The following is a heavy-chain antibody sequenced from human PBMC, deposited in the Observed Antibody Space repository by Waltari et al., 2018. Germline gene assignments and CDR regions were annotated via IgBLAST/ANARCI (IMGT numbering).Heavy chain of an antibody. CDR1: GGSISSYY. V-gene: IGHV4-59*13. D-gene: IGHD3-9*01. CDR2: IYYSGST. J-gene: IGHJ4*02. Sequence: QVQLQESGPGLVKPSETLSLTCTVSGGSISSYYWSWIRQPPGEGLEWIGSIYYSGSTNYNPSLKSRVTISVDTSKNQFSLKLSSVTAADTAVYYCARGGHYDILMDYWGQGTLVTVSS. CDR3: ARGGHYDILMDY.